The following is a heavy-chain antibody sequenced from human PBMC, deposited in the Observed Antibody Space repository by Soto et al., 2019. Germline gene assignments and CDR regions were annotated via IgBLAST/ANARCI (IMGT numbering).Heavy chain of an antibody. D-gene: IGHD4-4*01. V-gene: IGHV3-33*08. CDR2: IWYDGSNK. J-gene: IGHJ4*02. CDR3: AREAASHDYSNYFDY. Sequence: GGSLRLSCAASGFTFSSYGMHWVRQAPGKGLEWVAVIWYDGSNKYYADSVKGRFTISRDNSKNTLYLQMNSLRAEDTAVYYCAREAASHDYSNYFDYWGQGTLVTVSS. CDR1: GFTFSSYG.